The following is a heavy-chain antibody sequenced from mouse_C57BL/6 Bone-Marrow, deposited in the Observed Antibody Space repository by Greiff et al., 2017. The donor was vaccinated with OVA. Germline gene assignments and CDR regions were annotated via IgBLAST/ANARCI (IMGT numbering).Heavy chain of an antibody. V-gene: IGHV1-59*01. CDR3: ARKPYGSSFDY. D-gene: IGHD1-1*01. J-gene: IGHJ2*01. CDR1: GYTFTSYW. CDR2: IDPSDSYT. Sequence: VQLQQSGAELVRPGTSVKLSCKASGYTFTSYWMHWVKQRPGQGLEWIGVIDPSDSYTNYNQKFKGKATLTVDTSSSTAYMQLSSLTSEDSAVYYCARKPYGSSFDYWGQGTTLTVSS.